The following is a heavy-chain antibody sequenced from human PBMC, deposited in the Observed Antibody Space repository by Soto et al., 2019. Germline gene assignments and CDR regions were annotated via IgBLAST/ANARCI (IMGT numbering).Heavy chain of an antibody. J-gene: IGHJ5*02. V-gene: IGHV4-34*01. Sequence: PSETLSLTCAVYGGSFSGYYWSWIRQPPGKGLEWIGEINHSGSTNYNPSLKSRVTISVDTSKNQFSLQLSSVTAADTAVYYCAREGIAVAGTCSWFDPWGQGTLVTVSS. D-gene: IGHD6-19*01. CDR1: GGSFSGYY. CDR2: INHSGST. CDR3: AREGIAVAGTCSWFDP.